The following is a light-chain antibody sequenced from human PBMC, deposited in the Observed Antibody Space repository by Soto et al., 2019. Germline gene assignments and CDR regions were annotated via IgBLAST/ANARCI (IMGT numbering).Light chain of an antibody. CDR1: SSDVGGYNY. CDR3: SSYTSSSTYV. Sequence: QSALTQPASGSGAPRQSISISCTRNSSDVGGYNYVSWYQQHPGKAPKLMIYDVTNRPSGVSNRFSGSKSGNTASLTISGLQAEDEADYYCSSYTSSSTYVFGTGTKVTVL. J-gene: IGLJ1*01. CDR2: DVT. V-gene: IGLV2-14*01.